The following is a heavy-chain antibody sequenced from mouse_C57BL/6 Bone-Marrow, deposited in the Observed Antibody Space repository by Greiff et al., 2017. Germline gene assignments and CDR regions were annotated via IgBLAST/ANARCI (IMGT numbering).Heavy chain of an antibody. V-gene: IGHV1-82*01. CDR2: IYPGDGDT. Sequence: QVQLQQSGPELVKPGASVKISCKASGYAFSSSWMNWVKQRPGKGLEWIGRIYPGDGDTNYNGKFKGKATLTADKSSSTAYMQLSSLTSEDSAVYFCARWDYDYGDYYAMDYWGQGTSVTVSS. J-gene: IGHJ4*01. CDR3: ARWDYDYGDYYAMDY. CDR1: GYAFSSSW. D-gene: IGHD2-4*01.